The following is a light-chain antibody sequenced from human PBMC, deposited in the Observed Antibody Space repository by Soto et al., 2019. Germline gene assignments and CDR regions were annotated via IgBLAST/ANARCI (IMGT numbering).Light chain of an antibody. CDR2: DAS. V-gene: IGLV2-14*01. Sequence: HSALTQPASVSGSPGQSITISCTGTSSDVGGYNYVSWYQQHPGKAPKLMIYDASNRPSGVSNRFSGSKSGNTASLTISGLQAEDEADYYCSSYTSSSTVVFGGGTKVTVL. J-gene: IGLJ2*01. CDR3: SSYTSSSTVV. CDR1: SSDVGGYNY.